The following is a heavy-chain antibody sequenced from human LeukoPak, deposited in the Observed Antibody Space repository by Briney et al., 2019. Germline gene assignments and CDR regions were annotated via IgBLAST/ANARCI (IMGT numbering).Heavy chain of an antibody. D-gene: IGHD6-13*01. CDR3: ARVGKQQLENDY. V-gene: IGHV1-8*03. Sequence: GASVKVSCKASGYTFINYNINWVRQATGQGLEWMGWVNPRSGNAGYLQKFQGRLTITRDTSIDTAYMELSSLRSEDTAVYYCARVGKQQLENDYWGQGTLVTVSS. CDR1: GYTFINYN. CDR2: VNPRSGNA. J-gene: IGHJ4*02.